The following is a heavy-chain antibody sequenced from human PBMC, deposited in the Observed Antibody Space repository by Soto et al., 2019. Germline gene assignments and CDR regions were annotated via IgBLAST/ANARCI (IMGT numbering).Heavy chain of an antibody. CDR1: GYTFTGYY. V-gene: IGHV1-2*04. D-gene: IGHD6-6*01. Sequence: GASVKVSCKASGYTFTGYYMHWVRQAPGQGLEWMGWINPNSGGTNYAQKFQGWVTMTRDTSISTAYMELSRLRSDDTAVYYCARDQGSSARWFDPWGQGTLVTVSS. CDR2: INPNSGGT. CDR3: ARDQGSSARWFDP. J-gene: IGHJ5*02.